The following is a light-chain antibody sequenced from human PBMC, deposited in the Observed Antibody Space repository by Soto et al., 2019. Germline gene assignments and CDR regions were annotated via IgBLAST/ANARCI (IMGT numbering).Light chain of an antibody. Sequence: QSVLTQPASVSGSPGQSITISCTGTSSDVGGYNYVSWYQQHPGKAPKLMIYEVSNRPSGVSNRFSGSKSGNTASLTISGLQAEDEADYYCSSYTISSTLVVFGGVTKVTVL. V-gene: IGLV2-14*01. CDR3: SSYTISSTLVV. CDR2: EVS. CDR1: SSDVGGYNY. J-gene: IGLJ2*01.